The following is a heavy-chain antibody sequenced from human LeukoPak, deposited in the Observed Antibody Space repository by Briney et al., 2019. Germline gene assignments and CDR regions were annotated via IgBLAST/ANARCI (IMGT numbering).Heavy chain of an antibody. CDR2: ISSSSSYI. J-gene: IGHJ4*02. D-gene: IGHD5-12*01. Sequence: GGSLRLSCAASGFTFSSYSMNWVRQAPGKGLEWVSSISSSSSYIYYADSVKGRFTISRDNAKNSLYLQMNSLRAEDTAVYYCARGYSGCDCPDYWGQGTLVTVSS. V-gene: IGHV3-21*01. CDR3: ARGYSGCDCPDY. CDR1: GFTFSSYS.